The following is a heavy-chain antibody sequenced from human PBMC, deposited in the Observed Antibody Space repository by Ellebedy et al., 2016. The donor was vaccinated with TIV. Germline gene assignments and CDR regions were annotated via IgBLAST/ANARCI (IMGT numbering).Heavy chain of an antibody. CDR2: IEHDGSEK. CDR1: GLTFDIYR. J-gene: IGHJ4*02. D-gene: IGHD6-25*01. V-gene: IGHV3-7*01. CDR3: AVLAAAVRFDF. Sequence: GESLKISXTASGLTFDIYRMSWVRQAPGKGLEWVANIEHDGSEKSYAKFVEGRFAISRDNAKSSVFLQMRSLRLEDTAVYYCAVLAAAVRFDFWGQGSPVTVSS.